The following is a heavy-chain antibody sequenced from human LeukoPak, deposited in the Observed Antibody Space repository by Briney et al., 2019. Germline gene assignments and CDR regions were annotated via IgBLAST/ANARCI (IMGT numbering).Heavy chain of an antibody. J-gene: IGHJ2*01. CDR3: VRSRDYYDSSGCYFDL. D-gene: IGHD3-22*01. Sequence: SETLSLTCTVSGGSISSYYWSWIRQPPGKGLEWIGYIYYSGSTNYNPSLKSRVTISVDTSKNQFSLKLSSVTAADTAVYYCVRSRDYYDSSGCYFDLWGRGTLVTVSS. CDR1: GGSISSYY. V-gene: IGHV4-59*08. CDR2: IYYSGST.